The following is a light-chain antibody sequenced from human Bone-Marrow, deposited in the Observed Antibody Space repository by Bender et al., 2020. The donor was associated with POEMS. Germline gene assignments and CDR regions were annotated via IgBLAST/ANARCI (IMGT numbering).Light chain of an antibody. J-gene: IGLJ2*01. CDR2: KDT. V-gene: IGLV3-27*01. CDR1: VLTRKY. Sequence: SYKLTQPSSVSVSPGQTARITCSGDVLTRKYARWLQQKPGQAPVVVIYKDTERPSGIPERFSGSNSGNIATLTISGTQALDEADYYCQVWDTGRDPIFGGGTRLTVL. CDR3: QVWDTGRDPI.